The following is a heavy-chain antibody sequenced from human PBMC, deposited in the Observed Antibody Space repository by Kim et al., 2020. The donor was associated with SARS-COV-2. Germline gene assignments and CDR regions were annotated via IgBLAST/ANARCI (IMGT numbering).Heavy chain of an antibody. V-gene: IGHV1-18*01. Sequence: TKYGQRVQERVIMTTDTSKNIAYLEVWSLRSGDAAIYYCARGDYGDVSFDYWGQGTLVTVSS. CDR3: ARGDYGDVSFDY. D-gene: IGHD4-17*01. J-gene: IGHJ4*02. CDR2: T.